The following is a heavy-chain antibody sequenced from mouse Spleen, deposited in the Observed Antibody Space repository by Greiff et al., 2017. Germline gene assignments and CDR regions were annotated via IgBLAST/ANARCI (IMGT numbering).Heavy chain of an antibody. Sequence: VQLQESGPGLVAPSQSLSITCTVSGFSLTSYGVHWVRQPPGKGLEWLVVIWSDGSTTYNSALKSRLSISKDNSKSQVFLKMNSLQTDDTAMYYCARNLPYYYGSSYAMDYWGQGTSVTVSS. CDR2: IWSDGST. CDR3: ARNLPYYYGSSYAMDY. J-gene: IGHJ4*01. D-gene: IGHD1-1*01. V-gene: IGHV2-6*02. CDR1: GFSLTSYG.